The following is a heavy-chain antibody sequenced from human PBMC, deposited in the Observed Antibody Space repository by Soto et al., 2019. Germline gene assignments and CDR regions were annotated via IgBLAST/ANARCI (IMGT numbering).Heavy chain of an antibody. CDR2: ISSSSSTI. J-gene: IGHJ2*01. CDR3: ARDTSMIRFFDL. CDR1: GFTFSTYG. D-gene: IGHD2-2*01. Sequence: EVQLVESGGGFVQPGGSLRLSCAASGFTFSTYGMNWVRQAPGKGLEWVSHISSSSSTIYYADSVKGRFTISRDNAENSLYLQLNSLRAEDTALYYCARDTSMIRFFDLWGRGTLVTVSS. V-gene: IGHV3-48*01.